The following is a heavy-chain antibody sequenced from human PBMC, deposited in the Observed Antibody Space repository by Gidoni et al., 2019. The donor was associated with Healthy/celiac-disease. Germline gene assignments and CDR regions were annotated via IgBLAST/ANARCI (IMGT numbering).Heavy chain of an antibody. V-gene: IGHV3-23*01. CDR2: IIGSVGST. CDR3: AKVRDSWSELDAFDI. J-gene: IGHJ3*02. CDR1: GFTFSSYA. D-gene: IGHD6-13*01. Sequence: EVQLLESGGGLVQPGGSLRLSCEASGFTFSSYAMSWVRQAPGKGLDWVSAIIGSVGSTYYADSVKGRFTISRDNSKNTLYLQMNSLRAEDTAVYYCAKVRDSWSELDAFDIWGQGTMVTVSS.